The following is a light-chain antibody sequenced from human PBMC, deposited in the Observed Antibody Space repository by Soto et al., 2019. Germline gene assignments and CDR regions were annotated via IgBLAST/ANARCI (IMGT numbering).Light chain of an antibody. Sequence: EIEMTQSPATLSVSPGERATLSCRASQSVSSNLAWYQHKPGQAPRLLIYGASTRATGIPARFSGSGSGTDFTLTISSLEPEDFAVYYCQQRSNWPLTFGGGTKVDIK. CDR3: QQRSNWPLT. CDR2: GAS. CDR1: QSVSSN. V-gene: IGKV3-15*01. J-gene: IGKJ4*01.